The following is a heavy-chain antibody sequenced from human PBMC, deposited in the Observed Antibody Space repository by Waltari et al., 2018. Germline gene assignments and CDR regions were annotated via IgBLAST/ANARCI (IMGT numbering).Heavy chain of an antibody. D-gene: IGHD1-26*01. CDR3: ARTLVGATYYYYYYYMDV. CDR2: FIPTSGTA. CDR1: GGTFSSYA. V-gene: IGHV1-69*14. J-gene: IGHJ6*03. Sequence: QVQLVQSGAEVKKPGSSVKVSCKASGGTFSSYAISWVRQAPGQGLEGMGGFIPTSGTANSAPKFQGRVTITADKSTSTAYRELSSLRSEDTAVYYCARTLVGATYYYYYYYMDVWGKGTTVTVSS.